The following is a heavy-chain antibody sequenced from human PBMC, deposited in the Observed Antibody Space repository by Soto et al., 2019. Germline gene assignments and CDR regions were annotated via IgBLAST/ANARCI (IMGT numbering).Heavy chain of an antibody. CDR1: GYTFTSYG. CDR3: ARDLGYCINTGCQRNWFDP. Sequence: QVQLVQSGAEVKKPGASVKVSCKASGYTFTSYGISWVRQAPGQGLEWMGWISTYNGNTNYAQKLQGRVTMTTDTSTSTAYMELRSLRSDDTAVYYCARDLGYCINTGCQRNWFDPWGQGTLVTVSS. V-gene: IGHV1-18*01. J-gene: IGHJ5*02. D-gene: IGHD2-2*01. CDR2: ISTYNGNT.